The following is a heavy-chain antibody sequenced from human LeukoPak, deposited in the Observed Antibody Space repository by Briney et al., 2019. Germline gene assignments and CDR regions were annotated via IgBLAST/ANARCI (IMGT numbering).Heavy chain of an antibody. CDR2: IYNRGLT. V-gene: IGHV4-31*03. J-gene: IGHJ4*02. CDR1: GSSLLAPDYY. Sequence: SETLSLTCNVSGSSLLAPDYYWTWIRQHPGTGLEWIGYIYNRGLTYYNPSLKSRVTISVDTSKNQFSLKLTSVPAADTAVYYCARGVTYNDDSSGYLPDYWGQGTLVTVSS. CDR3: ARGVTYNDDSSGYLPDY. D-gene: IGHD3-22*01.